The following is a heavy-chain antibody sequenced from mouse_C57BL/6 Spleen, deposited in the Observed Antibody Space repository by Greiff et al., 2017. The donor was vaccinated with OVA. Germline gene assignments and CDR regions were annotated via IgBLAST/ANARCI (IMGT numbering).Heavy chain of an antibody. CDR1: GFSLTSYG. D-gene: IGHD4-1*01. V-gene: IGHV2-2*01. CDR2: IWSGGST. CDR3: ARSTLTGTWFAY. Sequence: VSGFSLTSYGVHWVRQSPGKGLEWLGVIWSGGSTDYNAAFISRLSISKDNSKSQVFFKMNSLQADDTAIYYCARSTLTGTWFAYWGQGTLVTVSA. J-gene: IGHJ3*01.